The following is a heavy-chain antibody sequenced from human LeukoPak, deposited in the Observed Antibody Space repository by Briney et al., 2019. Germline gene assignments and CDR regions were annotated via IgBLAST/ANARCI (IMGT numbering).Heavy chain of an antibody. J-gene: IGHJ4*02. CDR1: GLSFRDYW. CDR3: ARPFYCSSTSCQLPSFDY. Sequence: GGSLRLSCAVSGLSFRDYWMSWVRQAPGKGLEWVSSISSSSSYIYYADSVKGRFTISRDNAKNSLYLQMNSLRAEDTAVYYCARPFYCSSTSCQLPSFDYWGQGTLVTVSS. CDR2: ISSSSSYI. V-gene: IGHV3-21*01. D-gene: IGHD2-2*01.